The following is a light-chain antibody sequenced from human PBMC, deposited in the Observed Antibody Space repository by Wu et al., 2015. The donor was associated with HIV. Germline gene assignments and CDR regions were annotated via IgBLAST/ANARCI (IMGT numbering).Light chain of an antibody. J-gene: IGKJ3*01. CDR2: GAS. V-gene: IGKV3-15*01. CDR3: QQYNNWPFT. Sequence: EILMTQSPATLSVSPGDRVTLSCTSSQSINSNLAWYQQKPGQAPRLLIYGASTRATGIPARFSGSESGTEFTLTISSMQSEDFAVYYCQQYNNWPFTFGPGTKVDIK. CDR1: QSINSN.